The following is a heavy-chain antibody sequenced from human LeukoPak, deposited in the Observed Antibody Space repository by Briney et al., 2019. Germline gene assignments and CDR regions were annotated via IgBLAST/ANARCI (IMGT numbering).Heavy chain of an antibody. CDR2: ISPYNGNT. Sequence: ASVKVSCKASGYTFTNYGISWVRQAPGQGLEWMGWISPYNGNTNYAQKLQGRVTMTTDTSTSTAYMELRSLRSDDTAVYYCASYVDTSMVFDYWGQGTLVTASS. V-gene: IGHV1-18*01. CDR3: ASYVDTSMVFDY. J-gene: IGHJ4*02. CDR1: GYTFTNYG. D-gene: IGHD5-18*01.